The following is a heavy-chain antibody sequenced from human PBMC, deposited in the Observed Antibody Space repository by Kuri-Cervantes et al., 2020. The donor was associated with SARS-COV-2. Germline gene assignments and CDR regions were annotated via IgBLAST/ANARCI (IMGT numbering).Heavy chain of an antibody. CDR1: GGSISSSSYY. CDR2: IYYSGST. CDR3: ARDNSPSDY. V-gene: IGHV4-39*02. Sequence: SETLSLTCTVSGGSISSSSYYWGWIRQPPGKGLEWIGSIYYSGSTYYNPSLKSRVTISVDTSKNQFSLKLSSVTAADTAVYYCARDNSPSDYWGQGTLVTVSS. D-gene: IGHD4-23*01. J-gene: IGHJ4*02.